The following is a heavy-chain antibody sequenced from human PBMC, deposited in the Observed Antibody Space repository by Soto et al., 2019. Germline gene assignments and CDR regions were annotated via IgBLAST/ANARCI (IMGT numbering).Heavy chain of an antibody. Sequence: GGSLRLSCAASGFTFSSYAMHWVRQAPGKGLERVAVISYDGSNKYYADSVKGRFTISRDNSKNTLYLQMNSLRAEDTAVYYCAREYSSSALPKFYYGMDVWGQGTTVTVSS. CDR2: ISYDGSNK. V-gene: IGHV3-30-3*01. J-gene: IGHJ6*02. CDR1: GFTFSSYA. CDR3: AREYSSSALPKFYYGMDV. D-gene: IGHD6-13*01.